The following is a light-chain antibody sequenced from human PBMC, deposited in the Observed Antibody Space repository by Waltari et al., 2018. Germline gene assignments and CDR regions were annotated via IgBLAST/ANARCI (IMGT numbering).Light chain of an antibody. Sequence: DIQMTQSPSSLSASVGDRVTITCRAGQSISNYLNWYQQKPGKAPKLLIYAASSLQSGVPSRFSGSGSGTDFTLTISSLQPEDVATYYCQQTYSTLWTFGQGTKVEIK. CDR1: QSISNY. CDR2: AAS. CDR3: QQTYSTLWT. V-gene: IGKV1-39*01. J-gene: IGKJ1*01.